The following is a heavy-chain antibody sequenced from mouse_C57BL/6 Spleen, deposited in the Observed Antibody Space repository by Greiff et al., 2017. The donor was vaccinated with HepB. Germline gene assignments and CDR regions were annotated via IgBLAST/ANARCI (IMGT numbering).Heavy chain of an antibody. CDR1: GYAFSSYW. J-gene: IGHJ2*01. D-gene: IGHD2-4*01. Sequence: VQLQQSGAELVKPGASVKISCKASGYAFSSYWMNWVKQRPGKGLEWIGQIYPGDGDTNYNGKFKGKATLTADKSSSTAYMQLSSLTSEDSAVYFCARSHYDYDTDYWGQGTTLTVSS. CDR3: ARSHYDYDTDY. CDR2: IYPGDGDT. V-gene: IGHV1-80*01.